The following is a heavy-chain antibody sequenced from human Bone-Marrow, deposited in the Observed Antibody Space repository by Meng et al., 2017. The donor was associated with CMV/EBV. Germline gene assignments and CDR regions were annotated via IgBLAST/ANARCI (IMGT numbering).Heavy chain of an antibody. CDR3: ATEGIAVAGTPYNWFDP. V-gene: IGHV1-69-2*01. D-gene: IGHD6-19*01. CDR2: VDPEDGET. CDR1: FTGYY. J-gene: IGHJ5*02. Sequence: FTGYYMHWVQQAPGKGLEWMGLVDPEDGETIYAEKFQGRVTITADTSTDTAYMELSSLRSEDTAVYYCATEGIAVAGTPYNWFDPWGQGTLVTVSS.